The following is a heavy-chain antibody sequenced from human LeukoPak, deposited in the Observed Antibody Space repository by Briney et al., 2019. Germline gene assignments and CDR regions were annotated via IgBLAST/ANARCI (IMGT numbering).Heavy chain of an antibody. J-gene: IGHJ4*02. V-gene: IGHV4-4*09. CDR2: THPSGNT. Sequence: SETLSLTCTVSGGSNNSYYWSWIRQPPGKGLEWIGYTHPSGNTNYSPSLKSRVTISIDTSKNHFSLRLTSVTAADSAVYYCARGAPPDSWGQGTLVTVSS. CDR3: ARGAPPDS. CDR1: GGSNNSYY.